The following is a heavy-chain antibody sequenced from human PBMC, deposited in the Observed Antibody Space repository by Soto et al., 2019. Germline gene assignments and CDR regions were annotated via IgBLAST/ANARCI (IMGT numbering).Heavy chain of an antibody. J-gene: IGHJ5*02. V-gene: IGHV4-34*01. CDR2: IDHSGYT. D-gene: IGHD3-3*01. Sequence: QVQLQQWGAGLLKPSETLSLTCAGYGGSFSGYYWNWIRQPPGKGLEWIGEIDHSGYTNYNPSLKSRVTISVDTSKNQLSLRLTSVTAVDTAVYYCARVRDWFDPWGQGTLVTVSS. CDR1: GGSFSGYY. CDR3: ARVRDWFDP.